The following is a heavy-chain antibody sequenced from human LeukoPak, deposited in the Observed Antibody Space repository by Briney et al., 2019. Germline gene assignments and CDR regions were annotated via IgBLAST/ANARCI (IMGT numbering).Heavy chain of an antibody. Sequence: PSETLSLTCTVSGYSISSSYYWSWIRQPPGKGLEWIGYIYYSGSTNYNPSLKSRVTISVDTSKNQFSLKLSSVTAADTAVYYCARGSGGTWGWFDPWGQGTLVTVSS. CDR1: GYSISSSYY. D-gene: IGHD2-15*01. J-gene: IGHJ5*02. V-gene: IGHV4-61*01. CDR2: IYYSGST. CDR3: ARGSGGTWGWFDP.